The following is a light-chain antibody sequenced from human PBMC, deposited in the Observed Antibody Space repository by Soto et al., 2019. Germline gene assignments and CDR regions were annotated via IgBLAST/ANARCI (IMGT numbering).Light chain of an antibody. CDR3: QQYYSLPRT. Sequence: PGDRATLSFNASQSLTNKYLAWYRQRPGQAPRLLIYGASSRATGIPDRFSGSGSGTDFTLAINRLEPEDSAVYYCQQYYSLPRTFGRGTKVDI. V-gene: IGKV3-20*01. CDR2: GAS. J-gene: IGKJ1*01. CDR1: QSLTNKY.